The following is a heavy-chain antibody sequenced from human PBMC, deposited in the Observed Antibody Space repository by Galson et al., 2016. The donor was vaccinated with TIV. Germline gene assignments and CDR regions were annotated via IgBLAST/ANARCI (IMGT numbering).Heavy chain of an antibody. V-gene: IGHV3-30*03. J-gene: IGHJ6*02. CDR2: ISFDGSNK. D-gene: IGHD2-2*01. Sequence: SLRLSCAASGFTFSSYGMHWVRQAPGKGLEWVAVISFDGSNKYYAESVKGRFTISRDTSKNTLYLQMNSLRAEDTAVYYCARVELVDYGLDVWGQGTTVTVSS. CDR1: GFTFSSYG. CDR3: ARVELVDYGLDV.